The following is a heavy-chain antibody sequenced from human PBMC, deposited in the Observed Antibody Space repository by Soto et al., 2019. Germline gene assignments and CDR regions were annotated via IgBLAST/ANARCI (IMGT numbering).Heavy chain of an antibody. V-gene: IGHV6-1*01. D-gene: IGHD3-22*01. CDR1: GDSVSSNSAA. Sequence: QTLSLTCAISGDSVSSNSAAWNWIRQSPSRGLEWLGRTYYRSKWYNDYAVSVKSRITINPGTSKNQFSLQLNSVTPEDTAVYYCARDTDSNLYYYYGMDVWGQGTTVTVSS. CDR3: ARDTDSNLYYYYGMDV. CDR2: TYYRSKWYN. J-gene: IGHJ6*02.